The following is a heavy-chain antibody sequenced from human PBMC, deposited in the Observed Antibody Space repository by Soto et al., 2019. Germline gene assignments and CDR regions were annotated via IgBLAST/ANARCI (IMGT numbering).Heavy chain of an antibody. D-gene: IGHD4-17*01. CDR3: GPRDGDYTGDWFVP. CDR2: IYWDDDK. Sequence: QITLKESGPTLVKPTQTLTLTCTFSGFSLSTSGVGVGWIRQPPGKALEWLALIYWDDDKTYSPSLKSRLTITNDPSKNQVVLTMANMARVDTATYYCGPRDGDYTGDWFVPWGQGTPVTVSS. J-gene: IGHJ5*02. CDR1: GFSLSTSGVG. V-gene: IGHV2-5*02.